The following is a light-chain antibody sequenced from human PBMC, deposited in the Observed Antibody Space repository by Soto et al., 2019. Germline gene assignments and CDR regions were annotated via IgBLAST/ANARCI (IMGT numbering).Light chain of an antibody. CDR2: EVN. V-gene: IGLV2-8*01. Sequence: SVLTQPPSASGSPGQSVTISCTGTNSDVGGCNYVSWYQQYPGKAPKLIIYEVNERPSGVPDRFSGSKSGNTASLTVSGLQTADEADYYCSSYAGSNWYVFGTGTKVTVL. J-gene: IGLJ1*01. CDR1: NSDVGGCNY. CDR3: SSYAGSNWYV.